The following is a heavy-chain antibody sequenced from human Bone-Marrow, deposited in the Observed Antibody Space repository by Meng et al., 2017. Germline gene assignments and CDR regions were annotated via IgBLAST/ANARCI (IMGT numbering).Heavy chain of an antibody. D-gene: IGHD3-10*01. CDR3: ASTPTYYYGSGSYYYFDY. CDR1: GGSISSYY. V-gene: IGHV4-59*01. CDR2: IYYSGST. Sequence: SETLSLICTVSGGSISSYYWSWIRQPPGKGLEWIGYIYYSGSTNYNPSLKSRVTISIDTSKNQFSLKLSSVTAADTALYYCASTPTYYYGSGSYYYFDYWGQGTLVTFSS. J-gene: IGHJ4*02.